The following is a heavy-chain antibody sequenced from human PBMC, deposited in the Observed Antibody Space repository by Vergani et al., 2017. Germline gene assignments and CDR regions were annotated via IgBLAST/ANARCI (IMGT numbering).Heavy chain of an antibody. CDR2: ISGYDGKT. Sequence: QVQLVQSGAEMKKPGASVNVSCQTSGYSFNRYGINWVRQAPGQGLEWLGWISGYDGKTKSVEKLQGRITVTIDTSTNSAYMGLRGLRSDDTAVYYCARGGGIAAPSYLYYFYMDVWGKGTSVTVSS. V-gene: IGHV1-18*01. D-gene: IGHD6-13*01. CDR1: GYSFNRYG. J-gene: IGHJ6*03. CDR3: ARGGGIAAPSYLYYFYMDV.